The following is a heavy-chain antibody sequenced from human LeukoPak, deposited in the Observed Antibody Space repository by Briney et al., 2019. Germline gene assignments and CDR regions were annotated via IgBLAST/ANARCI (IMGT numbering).Heavy chain of an antibody. V-gene: IGHV3-23*01. CDR1: GFTFRNYP. CDR3: AKRGIDYYESSGSSHGFET. CDR2: ISYSGGAT. J-gene: IGHJ3*02. Sequence: GGSLRLSCAASGFTFRNYPMGWVRQAPGKGLEWVSIISYSGGATYYADSVKGRFTISRDNSKTTLYMQMNSLRAEDTAVYYCAKRGIDYYESSGSSHGFETWGQGTMVTVSS. D-gene: IGHD3-22*01.